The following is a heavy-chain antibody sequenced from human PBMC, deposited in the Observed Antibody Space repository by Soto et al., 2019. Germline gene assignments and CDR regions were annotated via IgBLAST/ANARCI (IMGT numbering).Heavy chain of an antibody. CDR2: ISGSGGSK. CDR1: GFTFSSYA. V-gene: IGHV3-23*01. CDR3: AKASGWFGEFDY. D-gene: IGHD3-10*01. J-gene: IGHJ4*02. Sequence: EVQLLESGGGLVQPGGSLRLSCAASGFTFSSYAMSWVRQAPGKGLEWVAAISGSGGSKYYADSVKGRFTISRDNSMNTLYRQMNSLRAEDTAVYYCAKASGWFGEFDYWGQGTRVTVSS.